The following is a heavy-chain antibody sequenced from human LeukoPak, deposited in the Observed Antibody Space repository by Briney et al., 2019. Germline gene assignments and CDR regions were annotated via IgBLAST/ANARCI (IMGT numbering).Heavy chain of an antibody. V-gene: IGHV3-23*01. CDR2: ISGSGGST. J-gene: IGHJ4*02. Sequence: PGGSLRLSCPASGFTFSSYAMSGVRQAPGKGLEWVSAISGSGGSTYYADSVKGRFTISRDNSKNTLYLQMNSLRAEDTAVYYCAKFDDFWSGYYSSIRGKFDYCGQGTLVTVSS. CDR1: GFTFSSYA. CDR3: AKFDDFWSGYYSSIRGKFDY. D-gene: IGHD3-3*01.